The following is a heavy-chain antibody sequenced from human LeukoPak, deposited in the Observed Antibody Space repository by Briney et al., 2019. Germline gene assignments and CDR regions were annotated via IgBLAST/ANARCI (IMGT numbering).Heavy chain of an antibody. CDR3: ARGPTMYGMDV. Sequence: GGSLRLSCAASGFTVSSNYLSWVRQAPGKGLEWVSVIYSGGTTYYADSVKGRLTISRDNSKNTFYLQMNSLRAEDTAIYYCARGPTMYGMDVWGQGTTVTVSS. CDR2: IYSGGTT. V-gene: IGHV3-53*01. J-gene: IGHJ6*02. CDR1: GFTVSSNY.